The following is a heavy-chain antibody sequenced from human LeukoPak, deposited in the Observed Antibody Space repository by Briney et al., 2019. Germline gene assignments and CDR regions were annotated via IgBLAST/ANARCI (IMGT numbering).Heavy chain of an antibody. D-gene: IGHD4-17*01. Sequence: GGSLRLSCAASGFTFSDYYMSWIRQAPGKGLEWVSYISSSGSTIYYADSVKGRFTISRDNAKNSLYLQMNSLRAEDTAVYYCARDLDYGDYLFDYWGQGTLVTVSS. CDR2: ISSSGSTI. CDR1: GFTFSDYY. V-gene: IGHV3-11*04. J-gene: IGHJ4*02. CDR3: ARDLDYGDYLFDY.